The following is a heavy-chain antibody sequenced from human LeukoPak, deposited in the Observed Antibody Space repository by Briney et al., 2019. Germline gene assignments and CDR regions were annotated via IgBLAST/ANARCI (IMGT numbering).Heavy chain of an antibody. J-gene: IGHJ4*02. CDR1: GGSISSSSYY. CDR2: INHSGST. V-gene: IGHV4-39*07. CDR3: ARGLRSPQG. Sequence: SETPSLTCTVSGGSISSSSYYWGWIRQPPGKGLEWIGEINHSGSTNYNPSLKSRVTISVDTSKNQFSLKLSSVTAADTAVYYCARGLRSPQGWGQGTLVTVSS.